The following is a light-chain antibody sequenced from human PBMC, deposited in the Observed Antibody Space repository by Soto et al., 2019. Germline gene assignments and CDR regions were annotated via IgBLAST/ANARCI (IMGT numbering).Light chain of an antibody. J-gene: IGKJ4*01. Sequence: EIVLTQSPATLSLSPGARVPLSCRARQSVSSYLAWYQQKPGQTPRLLIYGTSTRATGVPARFSGSGSGTEFTLTISNLQSEDFAVYYCQQYNDWPPLTFGGGTKVDIK. CDR3: QQYNDWPPLT. CDR1: QSVSSY. CDR2: GTS. V-gene: IGKV3-15*01.